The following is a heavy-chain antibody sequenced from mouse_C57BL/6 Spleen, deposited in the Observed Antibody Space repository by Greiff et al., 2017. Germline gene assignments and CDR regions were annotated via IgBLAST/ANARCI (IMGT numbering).Heavy chain of an antibody. CDR1: GYTFTSYW. V-gene: IGHV1-69*01. CDR2: IAPSDSYT. D-gene: IGHD1-1*01. J-gene: IGHJ1*03. Sequence: QVQLQQPGAELVMPGASVKLSCKASGYTFTSYWMHWVQQRPGQGLEWIGEIAPSDSYTNYNQKFKGKSTLTVDKSSSTAYMQLSSLTSEDSAVYYCARRGSYYGSRDWYFDVWGTGTTVTVSS. CDR3: ARRGSYYGSRDWYFDV.